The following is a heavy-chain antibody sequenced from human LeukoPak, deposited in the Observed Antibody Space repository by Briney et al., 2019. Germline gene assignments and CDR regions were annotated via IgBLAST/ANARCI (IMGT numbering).Heavy chain of an antibody. CDR3: AKHSGSYYVSAFDI. D-gene: IGHD1-26*01. V-gene: IGHV3-23*01. CDR1: GFTFSNLA. J-gene: IGHJ3*02. Sequence: GGSLRLFCAASGFTFSNLAMRWVRQAPGKGLEWVSDISASGGSTYYADSVKGRFTVSRDNSKNTLYLQMSSLRADDTAVYYCAKHSGSYYVSAFDIWGQGTMVTVSS. CDR2: ISASGGST.